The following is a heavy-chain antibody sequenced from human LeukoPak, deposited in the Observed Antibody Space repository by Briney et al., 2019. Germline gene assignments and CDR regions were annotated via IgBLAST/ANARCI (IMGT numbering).Heavy chain of an antibody. V-gene: IGHV1-8*03. D-gene: IGHD3-16*02. Sequence: ASVKVSCKASGGTFSSYAINWVRQATGQGLEWMGWMNPNSGNTGYAQKFQGRVTITRNTSISTAYMELSSLRSEDTAVYYCARGYVWGSYRYLFNYWGQGTLVTVSS. CDR3: ARGYVWGSYRYLFNY. CDR2: MNPNSGNT. J-gene: IGHJ4*02. CDR1: GGTFSSYA.